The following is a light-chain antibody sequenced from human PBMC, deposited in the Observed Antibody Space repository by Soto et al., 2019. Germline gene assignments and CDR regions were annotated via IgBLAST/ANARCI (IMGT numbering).Light chain of an antibody. Sequence: DIQMTQSPSTLSASFGDRVTITCLAGQLMINYLAWYQQKPGKAPKLLIYDASSLESGVPSRFSGSGSGTEFTLTISSLQPDDFATYYRQQYNSYSRTFGQGTKVDIK. CDR1: QLMINY. V-gene: IGKV1-5*01. CDR3: QQYNSYSRT. J-gene: IGKJ1*01. CDR2: DAS.